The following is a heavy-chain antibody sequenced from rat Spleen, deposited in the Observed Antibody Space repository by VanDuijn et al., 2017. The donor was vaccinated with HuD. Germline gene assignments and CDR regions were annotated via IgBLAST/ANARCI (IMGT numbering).Heavy chain of an antibody. D-gene: IGHD1-12*02. J-gene: IGHJ4*01. CDR3: ATDGYFDGIYYSVYVMDA. CDR2: ISYDGGST. V-gene: IGHV5-20*01. Sequence: EVQLVESGGGLVQPGRSMKLSCAASGFIFSNYGMAWVRQAPKKGLEWVAYISYDGGSTYYRDPVKGRFTISRDNAKNTLYLQMDSLRSEDSATYYCATDGYFDGIYYSVYVMDAWGQGASVTVSS. CDR1: GFIFSNYG.